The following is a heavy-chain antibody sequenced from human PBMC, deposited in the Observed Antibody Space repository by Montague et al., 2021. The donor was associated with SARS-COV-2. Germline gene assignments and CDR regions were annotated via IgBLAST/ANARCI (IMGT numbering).Heavy chain of an antibody. CDR3: AREDYSNAWFDP. J-gene: IGHJ5*02. D-gene: IGHD4-11*01. V-gene: IGHV4-59*01. CDR2: IYYSGST. Sequence: SETLFLTCTVSGGSISSYYWSWIRQPPGKGLEWIGYIYYSGSTNYNPSLKSQVTISVDTSKNQFSLKLSSVTAADTAVYYCAREDYSNAWFDPWGQGTLVTVSS. CDR1: GGSISSYY.